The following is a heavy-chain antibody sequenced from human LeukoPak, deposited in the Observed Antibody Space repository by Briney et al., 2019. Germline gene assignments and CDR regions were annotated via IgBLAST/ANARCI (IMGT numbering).Heavy chain of an antibody. D-gene: IGHD3-16*02. CDR3: AKSLYGGCDY. CDR1: GFSFSTYA. Sequence: GGSLRLSCAASGFSFSTYAMSWVRQAPGKGLEWVSGVNGNGGSTSYADSVKGRFTIFRDNSKNTVCLQMNSLRVEDTAVYYCAKSLYGGCDYWGQGTVVTVSS. V-gene: IGHV3-23*01. J-gene: IGHJ4*02. CDR2: VNGNGGST.